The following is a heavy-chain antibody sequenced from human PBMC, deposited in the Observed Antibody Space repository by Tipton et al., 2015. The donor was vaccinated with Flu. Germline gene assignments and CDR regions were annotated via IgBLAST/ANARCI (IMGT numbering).Heavy chain of an antibody. D-gene: IGHD3-9*01. CDR3: AREGALTGYSKLADY. CDR1: GGSISSSSYY. Sequence: TLSLTCTVSGGSISSSSYYWGWIRQPPGKGLEWIGSIYYSGSTYYNPSLKSRVTISVDTSKNQFSLKLSSATAADTAVYYCAREGALTGYSKLADYWGQGTLVTVSS. J-gene: IGHJ4*02. V-gene: IGHV4-39*07. CDR2: IYYSGST.